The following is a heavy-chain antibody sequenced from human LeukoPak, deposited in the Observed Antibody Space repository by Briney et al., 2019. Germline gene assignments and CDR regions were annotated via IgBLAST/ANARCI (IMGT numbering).Heavy chain of an antibody. CDR1: GGTFSSYA. V-gene: IGHV1-69*06. CDR2: IIPIFGTA. J-gene: IGHJ4*02. D-gene: IGHD1-26*01. CDR3: AKAGGGSLENTEY. Sequence: SVKVSCKASGGTFSSYAISWVRQAPGQGLEWMGRIIPIFGTANYTQKFRGRVTLTADKSTSTAYMEISSLRSEDTGVYYCAKAGGGSLENTEYWGQGTLVTVSS.